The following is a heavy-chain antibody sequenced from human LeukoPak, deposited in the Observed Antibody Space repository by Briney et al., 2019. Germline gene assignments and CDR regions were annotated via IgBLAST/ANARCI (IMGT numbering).Heavy chain of an antibody. V-gene: IGHV4-59*01. CDR1: GGSISSSY. Sequence: SETLSLTCTVSGGSISSSYWSWIRQPPGKGLEWIGYIYYSGSTNYNPSLKSRLTISVDNSMNQFSLKLSSVTAADTAVYYCARRTPITGWYFDLWGRGTLVTVSS. CDR2: IYYSGST. CDR3: ARRTPITGWYFDL. D-gene: IGHD1-20*01. J-gene: IGHJ2*01.